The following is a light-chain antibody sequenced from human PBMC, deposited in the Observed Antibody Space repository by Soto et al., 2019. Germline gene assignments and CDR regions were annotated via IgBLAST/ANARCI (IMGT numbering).Light chain of an antibody. CDR2: SAS. J-gene: IGKJ3*01. Sequence: DVLMTQSPSSVSASVGDRVTITCRASQGIAGWLAWYQQKPGKAPKLLIYSASTLQSGVQSRFSGSGSGTYFTLTVSDLQPEDFATYYCQQANSFPRTFGPGTKVDI. V-gene: IGKV1-12*01. CDR1: QGIAGW. CDR3: QQANSFPRT.